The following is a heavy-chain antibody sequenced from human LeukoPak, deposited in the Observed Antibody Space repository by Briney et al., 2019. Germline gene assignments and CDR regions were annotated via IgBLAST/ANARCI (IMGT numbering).Heavy chain of an antibody. Sequence: GASVKVSCKASGYTFTSYYMHWVRQAPGQGLEWMGIINPSGGSTSYAQKFQGRVTMTRDTSTSTVYMELSSLRSEDTAVYYCARDARVYYYDSSGYYYPYWGQGTLVTVSS. D-gene: IGHD3-22*01. CDR3: ARDARVYYYDSSGYYYPY. CDR2: INPSGGST. CDR1: GYTFTSYY. V-gene: IGHV1-46*03. J-gene: IGHJ4*02.